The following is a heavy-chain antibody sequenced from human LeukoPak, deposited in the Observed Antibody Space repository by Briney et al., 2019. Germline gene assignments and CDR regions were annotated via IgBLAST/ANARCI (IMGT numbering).Heavy chain of an antibody. D-gene: IGHD6-6*01. CDR1: GYTFTSYG. CDR2: ISAYNGNT. CDR3: ARDRDIAARADAFDI. J-gene: IGHJ3*02. Sequence: ASVKVSCKASGYTFTSYGISWVRQAPGQGLEWMGWISAYNGNTNYAQKLQGRVTMTTDTSTSTAYMELRSLRSDDTAVYYCARDRDIAARADAFDIWGQGTMVTVSS. V-gene: IGHV1-18*01.